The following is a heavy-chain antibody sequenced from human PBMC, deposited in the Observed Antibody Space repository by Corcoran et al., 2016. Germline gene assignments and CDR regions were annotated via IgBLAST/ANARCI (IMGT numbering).Heavy chain of an antibody. CDR1: GYTFTSYG. V-gene: IGHV1-18*01. Sequence: QVQLVQSGAEVKKPGASVKVSCKASGYTFTSYGISWVRQAPGQGLEWMGWIRAYNGNTNYAQKLQGRVTMTKDTSTSTAYMELRSLRSDDTAVYYCARVPVVPAAQAYYYYGMDVWGQGTTVTVSS. CDR2: IRAYNGNT. CDR3: ARVPVVPAAQAYYYYGMDV. J-gene: IGHJ6*02. D-gene: IGHD2-2*01.